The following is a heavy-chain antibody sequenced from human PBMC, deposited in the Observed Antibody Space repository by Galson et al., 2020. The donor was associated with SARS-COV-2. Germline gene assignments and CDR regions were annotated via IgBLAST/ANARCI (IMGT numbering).Heavy chain of an antibody. CDR3: AREGGGVEVPAATPGKPTFPDV. CDR1: GYRFTSYG. V-gene: IGHV1-18*04. J-gene: IGHJ6*02. Sequence: ASVKVSCKASGYRFTSYGISWMRQAPEQGPEWMGWISGVNGKTDYAQKFQGRLTLTTDTYMDTAYLELRDLRSDDTAVYYCAREGGGVEVPAATPGKPTFPDVWGQGTTVTVSS. CDR2: ISGVNGKT. D-gene: IGHD2-2*01.